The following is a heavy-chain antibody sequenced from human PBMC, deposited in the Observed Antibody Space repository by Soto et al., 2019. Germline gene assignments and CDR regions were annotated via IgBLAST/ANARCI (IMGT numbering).Heavy chain of an antibody. CDR2: ISSSSSTI. CDR3: ARDRVSSSWYPQYYYYYYGMDV. D-gene: IGHD6-13*01. V-gene: IGHV3-48*02. CDR1: GFTFSSYS. Sequence: GGSLRLSCAASGFTFSSYSMNWVRQAPGKGLEWVSYISSSSSTIYYADSVKGRFTISRDNAKNSLYLQMNSLRDEDTAVYYCARDRVSSSWYPQYYYYYYGMDVWGQGTTVTVSS. J-gene: IGHJ6*02.